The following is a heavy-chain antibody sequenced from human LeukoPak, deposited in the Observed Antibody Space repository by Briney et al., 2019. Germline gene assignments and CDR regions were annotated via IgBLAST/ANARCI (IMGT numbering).Heavy chain of an antibody. V-gene: IGHV4-61*01. CDR1: GYSISSGYY. CDR3: AGTYYYDSSGYYHYSL. J-gene: IGHJ4*02. CDR2: IYYSGST. Sequence: SETLSLTCTVSGYSISSGYYWGWIRQPPGKGLEWIGYIYYSGSTNYNPSLKSRVTISVDTSKNQFSLKLSSVTAADTAVYYCAGTYYYDSSGYYHYSLWGQGTLVTVSS. D-gene: IGHD3-22*01.